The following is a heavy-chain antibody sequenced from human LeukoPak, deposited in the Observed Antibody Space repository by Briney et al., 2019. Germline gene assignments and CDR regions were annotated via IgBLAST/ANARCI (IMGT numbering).Heavy chain of an antibody. J-gene: IGHJ6*03. CDR2: MHPNSGNT. CDR1: GYTFKNYD. Sequence: ASVRVSCKASGYTFKNYDINWVRQATGQGLEWMGWMHPNSGNTGYAQQFQGRVTISRNTSISTAYMELSSLRSEDTAVYYCARGRDYYYYMDVWGKGTTVTVSS. CDR3: ARGRDYYYYMDV. V-gene: IGHV1-8*01.